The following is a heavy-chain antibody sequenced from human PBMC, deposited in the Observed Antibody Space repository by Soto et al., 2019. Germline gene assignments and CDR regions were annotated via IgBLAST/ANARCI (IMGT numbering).Heavy chain of an antibody. V-gene: IGHV1-18*01. D-gene: IGHD1-26*01. J-gene: IGHJ4*02. Sequence: QVQLVQSGAEVKKPGASVSVSFKASGYTFTNIGISWVRQAPGQGLEWVGWIGPSNGHTNYAQNVQGRVTMTTDTSTTTVYMEMRSLISDDTAVYYCARGFVGTTELDYWGQGTQVTVSS. CDR3: ARGFVGTTELDY. CDR2: IGPSNGHT. CDR1: GYTFTNIG.